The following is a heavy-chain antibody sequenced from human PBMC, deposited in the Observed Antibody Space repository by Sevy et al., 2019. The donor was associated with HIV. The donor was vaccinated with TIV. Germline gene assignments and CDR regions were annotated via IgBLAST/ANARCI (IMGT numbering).Heavy chain of an antibody. Sequence: ASVKVSCRVSGYTLTELSMHWVRQAPGKGLEWMVRFDPEDGETISAQKFQGRLTLTEDTSTDTVYMELSSLRSEDMAVYYCATAREYYEDSSGYLDFWGQGTLVTVSS. D-gene: IGHD3-22*01. CDR3: ATAREYYEDSSGYLDF. CDR1: GYTLTELS. J-gene: IGHJ4*02. CDR2: FDPEDGET. V-gene: IGHV1-24*01.